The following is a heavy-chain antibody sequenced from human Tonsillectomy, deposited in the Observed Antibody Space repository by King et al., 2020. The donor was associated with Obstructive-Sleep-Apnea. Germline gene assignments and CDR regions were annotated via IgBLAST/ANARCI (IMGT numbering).Heavy chain of an antibody. Sequence: QVQLQQWGAGLLKPSETLSLTCGVFGGSFSDYYWSWIRQPPGKGLEWIGEINHSGSTNYNPSLKSRVTISVDTSKNQFSLKLSSVTAADTAVFYCARGSGAAAVNWFDPWGQGTLVTVAS. J-gene: IGHJ5*02. D-gene: IGHD6-13*01. CDR2: INHSGST. CDR3: ARGSGAAAVNWFDP. CDR1: GGSFSDYY. V-gene: IGHV4-34*01.